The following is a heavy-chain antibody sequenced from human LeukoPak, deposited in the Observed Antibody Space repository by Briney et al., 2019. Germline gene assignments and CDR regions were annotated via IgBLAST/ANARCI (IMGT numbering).Heavy chain of an antibody. V-gene: IGHV3-53*01. Sequence: GGSLRLSCTAPAFTVSRNYMLWVSQAPGKGLEWVSLIFSNGDTNYPDSVKGGFTISRATSKKTASLQMNSRRVEETAIYYCTRGQLNYWGQGTLVTVSS. CDR3: TRGQLNY. CDR2: IFSNGDT. CDR1: AFTVSRNY. J-gene: IGHJ4*02.